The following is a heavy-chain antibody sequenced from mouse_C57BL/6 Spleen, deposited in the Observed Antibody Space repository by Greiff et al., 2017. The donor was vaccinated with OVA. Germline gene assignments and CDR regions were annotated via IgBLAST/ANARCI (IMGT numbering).Heavy chain of an antibody. CDR2: IDPEDGDT. Sequence: EVQLQQSGAELVRPGASVKLSCTASGFNIKDYYMHWVKQRPEQGLEWIGRIDPEDGDTEYAPKFQGKATMTADTSSNTAYLQLSSLTSEDTAVYYCTTDSVTTVVATSNYLDYWGQGTTLTVSS. CDR3: TTDSVTTVVATSNYLDY. CDR1: GFNIKDYY. J-gene: IGHJ2*01. D-gene: IGHD1-1*01. V-gene: IGHV14-1*01.